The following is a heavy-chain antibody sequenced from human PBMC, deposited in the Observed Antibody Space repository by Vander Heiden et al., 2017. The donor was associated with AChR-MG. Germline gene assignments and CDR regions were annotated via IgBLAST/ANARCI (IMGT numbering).Heavy chain of an antibody. Sequence: EVQLLESGGGSVQPGGSLRVSCAASGFPFSSYAMSWVRQAPGKGLEWVSGISGSGGTTYYADSVKGRFTISRDNSKNTLYLQMNSLRAEDTAIYYCSKGLSGWFYFDYWGQGTLVTVSS. CDR2: ISGSGGTT. D-gene: IGHD6-19*01. J-gene: IGHJ4*02. V-gene: IGHV3-23*01. CDR3: SKGLSGWFYFDY. CDR1: GFPFSSYA.